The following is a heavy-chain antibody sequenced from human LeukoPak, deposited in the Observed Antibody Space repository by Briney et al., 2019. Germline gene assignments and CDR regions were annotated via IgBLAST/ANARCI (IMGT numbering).Heavy chain of an antibody. D-gene: IGHD3-22*01. V-gene: IGHV1-3*01. CDR3: AREDSSGYYPSWGY. Sequence: ASVKVFCKASGYTFTSYAMHWVRQAPGQRLEWMGWINAGNGNTKYSQKFQGRVTITRDTSASTAYMELSSLRSEDTAVYYCAREDSSGYYPSWGYWGQGTLVTVSS. J-gene: IGHJ4*02. CDR1: GYTFTSYA. CDR2: INAGNGNT.